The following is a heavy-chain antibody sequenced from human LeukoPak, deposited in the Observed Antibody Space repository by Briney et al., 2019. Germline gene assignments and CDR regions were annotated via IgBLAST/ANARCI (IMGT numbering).Heavy chain of an antibody. V-gene: IGHV5-51*01. CDR1: GYIFPTYC. CDR2: IYPGDSET. CDR3: ARGSVVSFFDY. D-gene: IGHD5/OR15-5a*01. J-gene: IGHJ4*02. Sequence: GESLKISCKGSGYIFPTYCIGWVRQMPGQGLEWMGIIYPGDSETRYGPSFQGQVTISVDKSTSTAYLHWSSLKASDSAMYYCARGSVVSFFDYWGQGTLVTVSS.